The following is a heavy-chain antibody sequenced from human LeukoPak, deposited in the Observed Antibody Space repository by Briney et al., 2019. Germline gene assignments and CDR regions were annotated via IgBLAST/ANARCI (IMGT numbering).Heavy chain of an antibody. CDR2: ITGNGATT. V-gene: IGHV3-23*01. CDR3: ARGIDWGSGRYFDY. D-gene: IGHD6-19*01. J-gene: IGHJ4*02. CDR1: GFSFSNYG. Sequence: GGSLRLSCAASGFSFSNYGMNWVRQAPGKGLEWVSGITGNGATTYYADSVKGRFTISRDNSRNTVYLQMNSLRAEDTAVYYCARGIDWGSGRYFDYWGQGTLVTVSS.